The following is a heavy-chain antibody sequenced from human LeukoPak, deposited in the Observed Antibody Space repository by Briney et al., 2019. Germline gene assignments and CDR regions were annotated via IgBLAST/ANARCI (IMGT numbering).Heavy chain of an antibody. V-gene: IGHV1-2*02. Sequence: ASVKVSCKASGNTFTSYGISWVRQAPGQGLEWMGWIYPNTGGTNYAQKFQGRVSMTRDTSISTAYMELSRLRPDNTAVYYCAWEDGRSRLDRSSWPNWFDPWGQGTLVTVSS. D-gene: IGHD6-13*01. CDR1: GNTFTSYG. CDR3: AWEDGRSRLDRSSWPNWFDP. J-gene: IGHJ5*02. CDR2: IYPNTGGT.